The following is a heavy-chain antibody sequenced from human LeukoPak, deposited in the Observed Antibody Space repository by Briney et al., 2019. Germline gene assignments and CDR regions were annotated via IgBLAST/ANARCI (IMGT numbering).Heavy chain of an antibody. CDR2: IIPIFGTA. V-gene: IGHV1-69*05. Sequence: ASVKVSCKASGGTFSSYAICWVRQAPGQGLEWMGRIIPIFGTANYAQKFQGRVTITTDESTSTAYMELSSLRSEDTAVYYCARESQSYYYYYMDVWGKGTTVTVSS. CDR1: GGTFSSYA. J-gene: IGHJ6*03. CDR3: ARESQSYYYYYMDV.